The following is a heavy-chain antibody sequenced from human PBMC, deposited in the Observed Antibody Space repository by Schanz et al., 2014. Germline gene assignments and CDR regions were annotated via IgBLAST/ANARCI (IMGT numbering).Heavy chain of an antibody. CDR2: INAGTGNT. Sequence: VQLVQSWAEVKGPGASVKVSCQASGYSFTPFPIHWVRQAPGQRLEWMGWINAGTGNTEYSQKFQGRVTITADKSTTTAYMELNSLNSDDTAVYYCATLDYADSVSWGQGTLVTVSS. CDR1: GYSFTPFP. J-gene: IGHJ5*02. D-gene: IGHD4-17*01. CDR3: ATLDYADSVS. V-gene: IGHV1-3*01.